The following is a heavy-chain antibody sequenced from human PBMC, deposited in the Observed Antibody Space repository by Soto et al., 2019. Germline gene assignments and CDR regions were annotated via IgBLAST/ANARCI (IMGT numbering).Heavy chain of an antibody. J-gene: IGHJ4*02. Sequence: GXSPRLSCAVSGFIFGRYSMNWVRQAPGKGLEWVSYXGTSGXYIYDTESVKGXFTISRDXXNDSLYLKMNSLRDEDKDIYYCARGSAFIGLDYWGKGTPVTVYS. CDR1: GFIFGRYS. CDR3: ARGSAFIGLDY. CDR2: XGTSGXYI. D-gene: IGHD1-26*01. V-gene: IGHV3-21*01.